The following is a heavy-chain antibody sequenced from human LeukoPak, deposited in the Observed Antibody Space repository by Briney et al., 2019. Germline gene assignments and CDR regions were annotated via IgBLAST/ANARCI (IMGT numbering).Heavy chain of an antibody. D-gene: IGHD6-13*01. CDR1: GFTFSSYW. J-gene: IGHJ3*02. CDR2: IKQDGSEK. Sequence: AGGSLRLSCAASGFTFSSYWMSWVRQAPGKGLEWVANIKQDGSEKYYVDSVKGRFTISRDNAKNSLYLQMNSLRAEDMAVYYCARDGIAAAGPPDDAFDIWGQGTMVTVSS. V-gene: IGHV3-7*01. CDR3: ARDGIAAAGPPDDAFDI.